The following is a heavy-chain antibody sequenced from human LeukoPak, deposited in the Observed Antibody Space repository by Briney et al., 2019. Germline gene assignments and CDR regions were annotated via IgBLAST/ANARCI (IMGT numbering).Heavy chain of an antibody. D-gene: IGHD3-3*01. Sequence: GGSLRLSCAASGFTFSSYSMNWVRQAPGKGLEWVSTISGNGGSTYYADSVKGRFTISRDNSKTTLFLQMNSLRAEDTAVYYCAKAGSITIFGVILRYWYFDLWGRGTLVTVSS. CDR3: AKAGSITIFGVILRYWYFDL. V-gene: IGHV3-23*01. CDR1: GFTFSSYS. J-gene: IGHJ2*01. CDR2: ISGNGGST.